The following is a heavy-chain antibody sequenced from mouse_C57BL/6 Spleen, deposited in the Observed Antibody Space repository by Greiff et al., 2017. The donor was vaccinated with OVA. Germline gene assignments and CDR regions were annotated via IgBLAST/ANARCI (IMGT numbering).Heavy chain of an antibody. J-gene: IGHJ2*01. V-gene: IGHV1-54*01. D-gene: IGHD2-4*01. CDR3: ARGNDYESYYFDY. CDR2: INPGSGGP. Sequence: VQLQQSGAELVRPGTSVKVSCKASGYAFTNYLIEWVKQRPGQGLEWIGVINPGSGGPNYNEKFKGKATLTADKSSSTAYMQLSSLTSEDSAVYFCARGNDYESYYFDYWGQGTTLTVSS. CDR1: GYAFTNYL.